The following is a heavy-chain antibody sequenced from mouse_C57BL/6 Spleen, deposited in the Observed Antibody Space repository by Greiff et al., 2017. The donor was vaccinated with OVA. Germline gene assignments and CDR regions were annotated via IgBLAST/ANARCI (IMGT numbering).Heavy chain of an antibody. J-gene: IGHJ3*01. CDR1: GFTFSSYA. CDR2: ISDGGSYT. Sequence: EVQVVESGGGLVKPGGSLKLSCAASGFTFSSYAMSWVRQTPEKRLEWVATISDGGSYTYYPDNVKGRFTISRDNAKNNLYLQMSHLKSEDTAMYYCARDPVDPYWGQGTLVTVSA. V-gene: IGHV5-4*01. CDR3: ARDPVDPY.